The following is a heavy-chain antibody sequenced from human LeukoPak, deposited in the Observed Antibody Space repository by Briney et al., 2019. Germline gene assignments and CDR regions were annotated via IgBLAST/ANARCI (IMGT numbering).Heavy chain of an antibody. V-gene: IGHV4-4*07. D-gene: IGHD3-16*01. CDR2: IYTSGST. J-gene: IGHJ3*02. Sequence: SETLSLTCAVYGGSFSGYYWSWIRQPAGRGLEWIGRIYTSGSTNYNPSLKSRVTMSVDTSKNQLSLKLNSVTAADTAVYYCARDDRSIGHAFEIWGQGTMVTVSS. CDR3: ARDDRSIGHAFEI. CDR1: GGSFSGYY.